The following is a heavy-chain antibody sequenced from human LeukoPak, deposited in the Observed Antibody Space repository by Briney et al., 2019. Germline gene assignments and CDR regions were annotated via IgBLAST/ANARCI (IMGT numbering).Heavy chain of an antibody. V-gene: IGHV1-69*13. CDR1: GGTFSSYA. D-gene: IGHD3-10*01. J-gene: IGHJ5*02. Sequence: GASVKVSCKASGGTFSSYAISWVRQAPGQGLEWMGGIIPIFGTANYAQKFQGRVTITADESTSTAYMELSSLRSEDTAVYYCARSGPENEIRLLWFGEFGKLWFDPWGQGTLVTVSS. CDR2: IIPIFGTA. CDR3: ARSGPENEIRLLWFGEFGKLWFDP.